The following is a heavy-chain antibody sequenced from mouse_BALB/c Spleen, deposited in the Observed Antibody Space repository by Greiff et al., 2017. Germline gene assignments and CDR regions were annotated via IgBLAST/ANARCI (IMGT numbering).Heavy chain of an antibody. J-gene: IGHJ2*01. Sequence: EVKVVESGGGLVKPGGSLKLSCAASGFTFSSYAMSWVRQTPEKRLEWVATISSGGSYTYYPDSVKGRFTISRDNAKNTLYLQMSSLRSEDTAMYYCARQGSNWDEEAYFDYWGQGTTLTVSS. V-gene: IGHV5-9-3*01. D-gene: IGHD4-1*01. CDR3: ARQGSNWDEEAYFDY. CDR2: ISSGGSYT. CDR1: GFTFSSYA.